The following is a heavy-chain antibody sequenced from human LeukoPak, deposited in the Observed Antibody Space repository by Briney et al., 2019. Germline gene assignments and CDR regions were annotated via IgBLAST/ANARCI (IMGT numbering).Heavy chain of an antibody. J-gene: IGHJ4*02. CDR1: GFTFDDYA. Sequence: GGSLRLSCAASGFTFDDYAMHWVRHAPGKGLEWVSGISWHSGSIGYADSVKGRFTISRDNSKNTLFLQMNNLRVEDMAVFYCAKDWNWAIDYWGQGTLVTVSS. CDR3: AKDWNWAIDY. D-gene: IGHD1-7*01. V-gene: IGHV3-9*03. CDR2: ISWHSGSI.